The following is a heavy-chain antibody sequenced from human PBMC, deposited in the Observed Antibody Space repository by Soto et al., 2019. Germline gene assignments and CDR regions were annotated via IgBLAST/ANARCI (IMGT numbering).Heavy chain of an antibody. CDR3: ARLGVTYYDFWSGRHAFDI. CDR1: GGSISSSSYY. Sequence: SETLSLTCTVSGGSISSSSYYWGWIRQPPGKGLEWIGSIYYSGSTYYNTSLKSRVTISVDTSKNQFSLKLGSVTAADTAVYYCARLGVTYYDFWSGRHAFDIWGQGTMVTVSS. CDR2: IYYSGST. V-gene: IGHV4-39*01. J-gene: IGHJ3*02. D-gene: IGHD3-3*01.